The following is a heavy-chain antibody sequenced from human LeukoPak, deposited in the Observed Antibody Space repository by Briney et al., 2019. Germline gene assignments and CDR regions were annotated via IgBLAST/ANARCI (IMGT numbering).Heavy chain of an antibody. Sequence: GSLRLSCAASGFTFSSYAMHWVRQAPGKGLEWVAVISYDGSNKYYADSVKGRFTISRDNSKNTLYLQMNSLRAEDTAVYYCARDLGITGTTAFDIWGQGTMVTVSS. CDR1: GFTFSSYA. D-gene: IGHD1-20*01. J-gene: IGHJ3*02. V-gene: IGHV3-30-3*01. CDR2: ISYDGSNK. CDR3: ARDLGITGTTAFDI.